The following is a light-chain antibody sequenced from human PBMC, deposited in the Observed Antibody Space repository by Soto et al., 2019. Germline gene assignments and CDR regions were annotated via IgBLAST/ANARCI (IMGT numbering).Light chain of an antibody. V-gene: IGLV2-14*01. Sequence: QSVLTQPASGSGSPGQSIALSCTGTNGDGGGYDYVSWYQQHPDKAPKLMIYEVTKRPSWVSNRFSGSKSGNTASLTISGLQPEDEADYYCSSHTSGSTRVFGSGTKVTVL. CDR1: NGDGGGYDY. J-gene: IGLJ1*01. CDR2: EVT. CDR3: SSHTSGSTRV.